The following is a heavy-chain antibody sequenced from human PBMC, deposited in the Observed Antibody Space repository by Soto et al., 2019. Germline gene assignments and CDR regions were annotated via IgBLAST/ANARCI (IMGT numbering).Heavy chain of an antibody. CDR1: GFTFDEYC. CDR3: AKSNTYYFDSSVYYWGH. J-gene: IGHJ4*02. CDR2: ISWNSDSI. D-gene: IGHD3-22*01. Sequence: GGSLRLSCAGSGFTFDEYCIHWVRQAPWKGLEWVSGISWNSDSIGYADSVKGRFTISRDNAKNSLYLQMNSLRAEDTAFYYCAKSNTYYFDSSVYYWGHRGQGTTVTVPS. V-gene: IGHV3-9*01.